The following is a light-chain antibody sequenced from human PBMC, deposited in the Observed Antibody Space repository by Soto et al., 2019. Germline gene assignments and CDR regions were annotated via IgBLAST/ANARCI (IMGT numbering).Light chain of an antibody. CDR2: RNT. J-gene: IGLJ3*02. CDR3: QSFDSNLSGWV. CDR1: RSNIGAGYD. Sequence: QSVLTQPPSVSGAPGQRVTISCIGSRSNIGAGYDVHWYQQLPGTAPKLLVSRNTNRPSGVPDRFSGSKSGTSASLAITGLQAEDEADYYCQSFDSNLSGWVFGEGTKLTVL. V-gene: IGLV1-40*01.